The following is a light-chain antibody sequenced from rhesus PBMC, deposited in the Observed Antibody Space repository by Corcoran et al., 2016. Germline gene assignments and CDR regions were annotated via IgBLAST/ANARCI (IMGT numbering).Light chain of an antibody. Sequence: DIQMTQSPSSLSASVGDRVTITCRASQTISSYLAWYQHKPGKVPKLLIYAASSLESGVPSRFSGSGSGTDFTLTISSLQPEDFAPYYCQQHNSHPLTFGGGTKVEIK. CDR2: AAS. V-gene: IGKV1-44*01. CDR1: QTISSY. J-gene: IGKJ4*01. CDR3: QQHNSHPLT.